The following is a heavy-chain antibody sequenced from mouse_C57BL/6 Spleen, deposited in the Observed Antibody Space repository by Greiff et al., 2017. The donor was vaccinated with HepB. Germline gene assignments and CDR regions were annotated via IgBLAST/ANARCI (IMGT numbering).Heavy chain of an antibody. V-gene: IGHV1-78*01. D-gene: IGHD2-1*01. Sequence: VQLQQSDAELVKPGASVKISCKVSGYTFTDHTIHWMKQRPEQGLEWIGYIYPRDGSTKYNEKFKGKATLTADKSSSTAYMQLNSLTSEDSAVYFCAREGLLRNYQFFYFDYWGQGTTLTVSS. J-gene: IGHJ2*01. CDR3: AREGLLRNYQFFYFDY. CDR2: IYPRDGST. CDR1: GYTFTDHT.